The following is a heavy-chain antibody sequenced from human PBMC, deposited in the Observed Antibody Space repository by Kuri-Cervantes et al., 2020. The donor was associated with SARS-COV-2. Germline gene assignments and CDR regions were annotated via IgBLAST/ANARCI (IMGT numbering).Heavy chain of an antibody. D-gene: IGHD6-19*01. CDR2: ISSSSSYI. J-gene: IGHJ2*01. V-gene: IGHV3-21*04. Sequence: GGSLRLSCAASGLTFSSYSMNWVRQAPGKGLEWVSSISSSSSYIYYADSVKGRFTISRDNAKNSLYLQMNSLRAEDTALYYCAKPKCSGWACSYWYFDLWGRGTLVTVSS. CDR3: AKPKCSGWACSYWYFDL. CDR1: GLTFSSYS.